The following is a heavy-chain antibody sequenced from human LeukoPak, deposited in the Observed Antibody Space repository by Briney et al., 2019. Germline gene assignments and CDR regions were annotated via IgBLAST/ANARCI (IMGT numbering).Heavy chain of an antibody. V-gene: IGHV4-59*01. Sequence: SETLSLTCTVSGGSISSYYWSWIRQPPGKELEWIGCLSYSGSTIYNPSLKSRVTMSIDTSKNHSLRLSSVTAADTAVYYCARVNGYNIDYWGQGTLVTVSP. D-gene: IGHD5-24*01. CDR1: GGSISSYY. CDR2: LSYSGST. CDR3: ARVNGYNIDY. J-gene: IGHJ4*02.